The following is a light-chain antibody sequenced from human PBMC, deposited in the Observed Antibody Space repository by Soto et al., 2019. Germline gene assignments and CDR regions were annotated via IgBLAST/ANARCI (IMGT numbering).Light chain of an antibody. Sequence: DIPMTQSPSSLSASVGDRVTITFRGSQSFSNYLNWYQQKPGKAPKLLIYAEFSLQSGVPSRFSGSGSGTDFTLTISSLQPEDFATYYCQQSYSIPWTFGQGTKVDIK. CDR3: QQSYSIPWT. CDR1: QSFSNY. V-gene: IGKV1-39*01. CDR2: AEF. J-gene: IGKJ1*01.